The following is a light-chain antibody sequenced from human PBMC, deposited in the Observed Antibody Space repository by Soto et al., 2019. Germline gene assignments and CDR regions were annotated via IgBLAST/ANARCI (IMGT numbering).Light chain of an antibody. CDR1: QSVLYSSNSKNY. V-gene: IGKV4-1*01. CDR3: QQYYNTPWT. J-gene: IGKJ1*01. Sequence: DIVMTQSPDSLAVSLGERATINYKSSQSVLYSSNSKNYLAWYQQKPGQPPKLLIYWASTRESGVPDRFSGSGSGTDFTLTISSLQAEDVAVYYCQQYYNTPWTFGQGTKVEIK. CDR2: WAS.